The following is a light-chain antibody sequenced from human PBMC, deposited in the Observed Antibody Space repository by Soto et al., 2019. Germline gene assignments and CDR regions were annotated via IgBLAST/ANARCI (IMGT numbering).Light chain of an antibody. CDR3: QHYTSYSEA. CDR1: QSIINW. V-gene: IGKV1-5*03. CDR2: KAS. J-gene: IGKJ1*01. Sequence: DIQMTQSPSTLSASVGDRVTITCRASQSIINWLGWYQQKPGKAPKLLIYKASSLESGVPSRFSGSESGTEFTLTISSLQPDDFATYYCQHYTSYSEAFGQGTKVDIK.